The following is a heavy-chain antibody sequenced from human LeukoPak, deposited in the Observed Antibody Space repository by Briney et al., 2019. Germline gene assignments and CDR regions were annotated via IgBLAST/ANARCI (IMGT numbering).Heavy chain of an antibody. CDR2: FDPEDGET. CDR1: GYTLTELS. Sequence: ASVKVSCKVSGYTLTELSMHWVRQAPGEGLEWMGGFDPEDGETIYAQKFQGRVTMTEDTSTDTAYMELSSLRSEDTAVYYCATDQDYYGSGSYTDYWGQGTLVTVSS. CDR3: ATDQDYYGSGSYTDY. J-gene: IGHJ4*02. V-gene: IGHV1-24*01. D-gene: IGHD3-10*01.